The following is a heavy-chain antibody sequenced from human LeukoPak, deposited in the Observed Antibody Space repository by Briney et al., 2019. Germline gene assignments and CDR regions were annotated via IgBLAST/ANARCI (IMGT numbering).Heavy chain of an antibody. J-gene: IGHJ4*02. V-gene: IGHV4-59*08. D-gene: IGHD1-26*01. CDR3: ARQTAKKWDLPGSFGS. CDR1: GGSMSSDY. CDR2: MFGNGGT. Sequence: DPSQTLSLTCSVSGGSMSSDYWSWIRQSPGKGLEWIGRMFGNGGTNYSPSFQRRATMSVDTSTRRLSLRLNSVTAADTAVYYCARQTAKKWDLPGSFGSWGQGILVTVSS.